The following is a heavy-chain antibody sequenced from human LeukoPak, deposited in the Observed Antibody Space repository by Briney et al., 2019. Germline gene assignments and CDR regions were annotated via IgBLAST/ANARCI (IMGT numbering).Heavy chain of an antibody. CDR1: GYTFTSYD. CDR3: ATFSGNNNVDY. Sequence: ASVKVSCKTSGYTFTSYDINWVRQATGQGLEWMGWMNPNSGNTGYAQNFQGRVTMTRNTSISTAYMELSSLRSEDTAIYYCATFSGNNNVDYWGQGTLVTVSS. V-gene: IGHV1-8*01. CDR2: MNPNSGNT. J-gene: IGHJ4*02. D-gene: IGHD1/OR15-1a*01.